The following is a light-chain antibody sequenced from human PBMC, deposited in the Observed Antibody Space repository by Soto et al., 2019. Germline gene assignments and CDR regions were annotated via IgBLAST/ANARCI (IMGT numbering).Light chain of an antibody. J-gene: IGKJ4*01. CDR1: QSVGSY. CDR2: DAS. V-gene: IGKV3-11*01. CDR3: QQRSNWPPT. Sequence: EIVLTQSPATLSLSPGERATLSCRASQSVGSYLAWYQHKPGQPPRLLIYDASNRATGIPARFSGSGSGTDFTLTISSLEPEDFAVYYCQQRSNWPPTFGGGTKVEIK.